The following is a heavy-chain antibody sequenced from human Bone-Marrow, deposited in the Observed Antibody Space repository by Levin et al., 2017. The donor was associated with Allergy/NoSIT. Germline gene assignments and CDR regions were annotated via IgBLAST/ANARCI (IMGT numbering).Heavy chain of an antibody. Sequence: GESLKISCAASGFNFNLFGMHWVHQAPGKGLEWVAVISYDGSNENSADSVKGRFTVSRDNSKNTVYLQMSSLRSEDTALYFCAKDGQEQTSYYSSPGNYYNPWFSTWGQGTLVTVSS. CDR2: ISYDGSNE. J-gene: IGHJ5*02. D-gene: IGHD3-10*01. CDR1: GFNFNLFG. V-gene: IGHV3-30*18. CDR3: AKDGQEQTSYYSSPGNYYNPWFST.